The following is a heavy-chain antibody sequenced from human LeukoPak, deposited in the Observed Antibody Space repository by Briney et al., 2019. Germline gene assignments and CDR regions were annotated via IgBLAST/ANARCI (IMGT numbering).Heavy chain of an antibody. J-gene: IGHJ6*02. CDR1: GFTFSSYG. CDR2: ICYDGSNK. V-gene: IGHV3-33*01. CDR3: ARDGKTTNYYYYGMDV. Sequence: GGSLRLSCAASGFTFSSYGMHWVRQAPGKGLERVAVICYDGSNKYYADSVKGRFTISRDNSKNTLYLQMNSLRAEDTAVYYCARDGKTTNYYYYGMDVWGQGTTVTVSS. D-gene: IGHD1-1*01.